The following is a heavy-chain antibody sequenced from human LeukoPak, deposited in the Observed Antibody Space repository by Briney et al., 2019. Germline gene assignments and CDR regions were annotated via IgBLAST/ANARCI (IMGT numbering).Heavy chain of an antibody. D-gene: IGHD1-26*01. CDR3: ARLEWELRWFDP. J-gene: IGHJ5*02. CDR2: IYCSGST. CDR1: GGSISSSSYY. Sequence: SETLSPTCTVSGGSISSSSYYWGWIRQPPGKGLEWIGSIYCSGSTYYNPSLKSRVTISVDTSKNQFSLKLSSVTAADTAVYYCARLEWELRWFDPWGQGTLVTVSS. V-gene: IGHV4-39*01.